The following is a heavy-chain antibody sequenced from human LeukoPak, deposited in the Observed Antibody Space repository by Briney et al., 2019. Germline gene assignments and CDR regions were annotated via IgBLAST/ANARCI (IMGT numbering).Heavy chain of an antibody. CDR3: AREVSSSWPNWFDP. CDR1: GGSISSSSYY. D-gene: IGHD6-13*01. V-gene: IGHV4-39*07. J-gene: IGHJ5*02. Sequence: SETLSLTCTVSGGSISSSSYYWGWIRQPPGRGLEWIGSIYYSGSTYYNPSLKSRVTISVDKSKNQFSLKLSSVTAADTAVYYCAREVSSSWPNWFDPWGQGTLVTVSS. CDR2: IYYSGST.